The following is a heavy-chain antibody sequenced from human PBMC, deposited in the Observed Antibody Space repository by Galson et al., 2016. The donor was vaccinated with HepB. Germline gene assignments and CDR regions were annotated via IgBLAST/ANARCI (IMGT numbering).Heavy chain of an antibody. V-gene: IGHV1-18*01. CDR3: ARVARTTSIGVVSA. J-gene: IGHJ5*02. Sequence: SVKVSCAASGYTFSSYCIDWVRQAPGKGLVWVARISRDGSNTNYADKVQGRVTMTTDKSKNTAYMEMNSLRSDDTAVYYCARVARTTSIGVVSAWGQGTLVTVSS. CDR1: GYTFSSYC. D-gene: IGHD3-3*01. CDR2: ISRDGSNT.